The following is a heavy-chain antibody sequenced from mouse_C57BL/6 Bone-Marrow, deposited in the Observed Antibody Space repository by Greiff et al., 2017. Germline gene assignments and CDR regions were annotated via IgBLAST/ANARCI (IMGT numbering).Heavy chain of an antibody. J-gene: IGHJ2*01. Sequence: QVHVKQSGAELVKPGASVKISCKASGYAFSSYWMNWVKQRPGKGLEWIGQIYPGDGDTNYNGKFKGKATLTADKSSSTAYMQLSSLTSEDSAVYFCARSGSSYTDYWGQGTTLTVSS. CDR3: ARSGSSYTDY. V-gene: IGHV1-80*01. CDR1: GYAFSSYW. D-gene: IGHD1-1*01. CDR2: IYPGDGDT.